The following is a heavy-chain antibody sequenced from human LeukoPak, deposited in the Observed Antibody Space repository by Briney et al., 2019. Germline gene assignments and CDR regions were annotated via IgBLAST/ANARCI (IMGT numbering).Heavy chain of an antibody. CDR3: ARDLGVGDFWSGYLKANWFDP. V-gene: IGHV1-69*05. J-gene: IGHJ5*02. CDR2: IIPTFGTA. Sequence: SVKVSCKASGGTFSSYAISWVRQAPGQGLEWMGGIIPTFGTANYAQKFQGRVTITTDESTSTAYMELSSLRSEDTAVYYCARDLGVGDFWSGYLKANWFDPWGQGTLVTVSS. D-gene: IGHD3-3*01. CDR1: GGTFSSYA.